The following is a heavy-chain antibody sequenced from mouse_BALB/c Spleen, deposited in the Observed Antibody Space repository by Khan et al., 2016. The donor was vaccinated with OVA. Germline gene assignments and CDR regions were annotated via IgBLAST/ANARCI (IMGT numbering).Heavy chain of an antibody. CDR1: GYSITSGYS. D-gene: IGHD1-1*02. Sequence: EVQLQESGPYLVKPSQSLSLTCTVTGYSITSGYSWHWIRQFPGNILEWMGYIYYSGSINYNPSLKSRFSITRDTSKNLFFLQLNSVTTEDTATYYCARDGSYMDYWGQGTSVTVSS. V-gene: IGHV3-1*02. J-gene: IGHJ4*01. CDR3: ARDGSYMDY. CDR2: IYYSGSI.